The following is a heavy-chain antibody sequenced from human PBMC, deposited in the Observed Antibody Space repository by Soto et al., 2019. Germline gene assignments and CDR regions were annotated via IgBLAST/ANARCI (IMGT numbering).Heavy chain of an antibody. CDR2: INPEGSKK. Sequence: EVQLVESGGGLVQPGGSLRLSCAVSGFIFSDYWMTWVRQAPGKGLEWVATINPEGSKKYYADSLKGRFTISRDNAKNSLYLQMISLRAEDTALYYCARARIDYWGRGTLITVSS. CDR3: ARARIDY. J-gene: IGHJ4*02. V-gene: IGHV3-7*03. CDR1: GFIFSDYW.